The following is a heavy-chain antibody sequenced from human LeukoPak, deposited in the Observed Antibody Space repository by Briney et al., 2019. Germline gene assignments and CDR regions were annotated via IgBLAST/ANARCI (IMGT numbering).Heavy chain of an antibody. CDR2: IYYGGTT. V-gene: IGHV4-59*01. CDR1: DGSISTYY. CDR3: ARAVPGYSSSFDY. Sequence: SETLSLTCTVSDGSISTYYWSWLRQPPGKGLEWIGYIYYGGTTNYSPSLKSRVTISVDTSKNQFSLMLTSVTTADTAVYFCARAVPGYSSSFDYWGQGALVTVSS. J-gene: IGHJ4*02. D-gene: IGHD6-13*01.